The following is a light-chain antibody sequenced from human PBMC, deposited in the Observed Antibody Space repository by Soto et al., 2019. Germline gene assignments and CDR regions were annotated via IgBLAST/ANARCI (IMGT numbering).Light chain of an antibody. V-gene: IGLV4-60*02. CDR3: ETWDSNIHWV. Sequence: QAVVTQSSSASASLGSSVKLTCTLSSGHSSYIIAWHQQQPGKAPRYLMKLEGSGSYNKGSGVPDRFSGSSSGADRYLTISILQFEDEADYYCETWDSNIHWVFGGGTKVTVL. CDR2: LEGSGSY. J-gene: IGLJ3*02. CDR1: SGHSSYI.